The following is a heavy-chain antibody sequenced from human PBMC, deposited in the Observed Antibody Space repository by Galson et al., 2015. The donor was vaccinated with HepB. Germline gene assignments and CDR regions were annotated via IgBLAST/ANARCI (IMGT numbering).Heavy chain of an antibody. J-gene: IGHJ4*02. D-gene: IGHD3-10*01. CDR3: ARDPPSYGSGSYLIDY. V-gene: IGHV1-18*04. CDR2: ISAYNGNT. CDR1: GYTFTSYG. Sequence: SVKVSCKASGYTFTSYGISWVRQAPGQGLEWMGWISAYNGNTNYAQKLQGRVTMTTDTSTSTAYMELRSLRSDDTAVYYCARDPPSYGSGSYLIDYWGQGTLVTVSS.